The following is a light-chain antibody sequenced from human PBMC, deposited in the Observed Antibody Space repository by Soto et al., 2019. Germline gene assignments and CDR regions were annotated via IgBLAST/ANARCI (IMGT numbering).Light chain of an antibody. V-gene: IGKV1-5*01. CDR2: DAS. Sequence: DIQMTQSPSTLSASVGDRVTITCRASQSISSWLAWYQQKPGKAPKLLIYDASSLESGVPSRFSGSGSGTEFTLTISSLQPDDFATYYCQQYNSYLTWTFGQGT. J-gene: IGKJ1*01. CDR3: QQYNSYLTWT. CDR1: QSISSW.